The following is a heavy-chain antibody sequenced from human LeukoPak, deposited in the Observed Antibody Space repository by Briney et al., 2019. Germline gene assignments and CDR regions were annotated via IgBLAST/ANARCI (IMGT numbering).Heavy chain of an antibody. Sequence: GASVKVSCKASGYTFTSYGISWVRQAPGQGLEWMGWISAYNGNTNYAQKLQGRVTMTTDTSTSTAYMELRSLRSDDTAVYYCASGGYFGYYYYYMDVWGKGTTVTVSS. CDR2: ISAYNGNT. CDR1: GYTFTSYG. CDR3: ASGGYFGYYYYYMDV. V-gene: IGHV1-18*01. J-gene: IGHJ6*03. D-gene: IGHD3-9*01.